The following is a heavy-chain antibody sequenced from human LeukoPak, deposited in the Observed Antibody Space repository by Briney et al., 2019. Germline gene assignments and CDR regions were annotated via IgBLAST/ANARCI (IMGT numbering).Heavy chain of an antibody. J-gene: IGHJ4*02. CDR2: ISYDGSNK. Sequence: GGSLRLSCTASGFAFSIYEMDWVRQAPGKGLEWVAVISYDGSNKYYADSVKGRFTISRDNSKNTLYLQMNSLRAEDTAVYYCANSSSFDYWGQGTLVTVSS. CDR3: ANSSSFDY. CDR1: GFAFSIYE. D-gene: IGHD6-13*01. V-gene: IGHV3-30*18.